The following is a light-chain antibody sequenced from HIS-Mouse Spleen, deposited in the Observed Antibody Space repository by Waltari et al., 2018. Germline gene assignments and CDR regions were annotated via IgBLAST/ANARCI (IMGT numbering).Light chain of an antibody. V-gene: IGLV2-23*01. CDR3: CSYAGSYV. Sequence: QSALTQPTSVSGSPGQSITISCTGTSSDVGSYNFVSWYQQHPGKAPKLMIYEGSKRPSGVSNRFSGSKSGNTASLTISGLQAEDEADYYCCSYAGSYVFGTGTKVTVL. CDR2: EGS. J-gene: IGLJ1*01. CDR1: SSDVGSYNF.